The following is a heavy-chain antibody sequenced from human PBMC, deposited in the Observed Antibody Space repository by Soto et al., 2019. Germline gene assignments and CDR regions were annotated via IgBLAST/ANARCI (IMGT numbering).Heavy chain of an antibody. Sequence: QVQLQESGPGLVKPSGTLSLTCAVSSGSISSSNWWSWVRQPPGKGLERIGEIYHSGSTNDNPSRKRRFSIPVFRCKIQFSLKLSSVTAADTAVYYCAREVLGSGSLWGYFDDWGQGTLVTVSS. D-gene: IGHD3-22*01. V-gene: IGHV4-4*02. CDR2: IYHSGST. CDR3: AREVLGSGSLWGYFDD. J-gene: IGHJ4*02. CDR1: SGSISSSNW.